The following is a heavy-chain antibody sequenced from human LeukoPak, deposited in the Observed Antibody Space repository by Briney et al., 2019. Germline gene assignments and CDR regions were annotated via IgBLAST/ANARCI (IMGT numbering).Heavy chain of an antibody. V-gene: IGHV1-2*02. CDR2: LNPNSGDT. J-gene: IGHJ4*02. Sequence: ASVKVSCKASGYTFTGSYMHWVRQAPGQGLEWMGWLNPNSGDTKDSQKFQGRVTVTRDTSISTAYMELGRLRSDDTAVYYCARGQYYYDSRLMRFDYWGQGTLVTVSS. D-gene: IGHD3-22*01. CDR1: GYTFTGSY. CDR3: ARGQYYYDSRLMRFDY.